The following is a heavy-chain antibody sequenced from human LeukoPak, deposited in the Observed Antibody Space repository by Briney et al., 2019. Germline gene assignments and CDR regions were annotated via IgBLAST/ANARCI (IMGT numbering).Heavy chain of an antibody. CDR2: INTAGST. Sequence: SETLSLTCSVSGGSISSYHWSWIRQPAGRGLEWIGRINTAGSTNYNPSLKSRVTMSVDTSKNEFSLKLSSVTAADTAVYYCARDRRAVAGPAFDYWGQGTLVTVSS. CDR3: ARDRRAVAGPAFDY. V-gene: IGHV4-4*07. CDR1: GGSISSYH. D-gene: IGHD6-19*01. J-gene: IGHJ4*02.